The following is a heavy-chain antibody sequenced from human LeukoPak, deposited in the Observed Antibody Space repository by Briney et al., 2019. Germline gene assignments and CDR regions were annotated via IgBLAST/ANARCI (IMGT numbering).Heavy chain of an antibody. CDR3: ARGTTVTKDY. J-gene: IGHJ4*02. CDR1: GGSFSGYY. V-gene: IGHV4-34*01. D-gene: IGHD4-17*01. CDR2: INHSGST. Sequence: SETLSLSCAVYGGSFSGYYWSWIRQPPGKGLEWIWEINHSGSTNYNPSLKSRVTISVDTSKNQFSLKMSSVTGADTAVYYCARGTTVTKDYWGQGTLVTVSS.